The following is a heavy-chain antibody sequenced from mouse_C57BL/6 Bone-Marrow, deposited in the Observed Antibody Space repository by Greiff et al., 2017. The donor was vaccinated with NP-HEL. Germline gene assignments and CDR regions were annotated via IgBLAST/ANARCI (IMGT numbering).Heavy chain of an antibody. CDR1: GYTFTSYW. J-gene: IGHJ2*01. Sequence: QVQLQQSGAELVKPGASVKMSCKASGYTFTSYWITWVKQRPGQGLEWIGDIYPGSGSTNYNEKFKSKATLTVDTSSSTAYMQLSSLTSEDSAVYYCARMAIYYYGIGTDYWGQGTTLTVSS. D-gene: IGHD1-1*01. CDR3: ARMAIYYYGIGTDY. V-gene: IGHV1-55*01. CDR2: IYPGSGST.